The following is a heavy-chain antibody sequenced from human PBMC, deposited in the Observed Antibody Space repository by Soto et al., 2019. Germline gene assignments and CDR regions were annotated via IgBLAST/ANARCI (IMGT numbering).Heavy chain of an antibody. CDR1: GFTFSSYA. J-gene: IGHJ6*02. Sequence: PGGSLRLSCAASGFTFSSYAMSWVRQAPGKGLEWVSSISGSGGSTYYADSVKGRFTISRDNSKNTLYLQMNSLRAEDTAVYYCAKGTGKTYYYYGMDVWGQGTTVTVSS. D-gene: IGHD1-1*01. V-gene: IGHV3-23*01. CDR3: AKGTGKTYYYYGMDV. CDR2: ISGSGGST.